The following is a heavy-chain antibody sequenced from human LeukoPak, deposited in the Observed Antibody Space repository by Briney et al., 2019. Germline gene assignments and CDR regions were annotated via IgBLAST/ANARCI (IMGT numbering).Heavy chain of an antibody. V-gene: IGHV3-48*04. J-gene: IGHJ4*02. CDR3: ARGSYYDILTGYSDFDY. D-gene: IGHD3-9*01. Sequence: GGSLRLSCAASGFTFSSYSMNWVRQAPGKGLEWASYISSSSSTIYYADSVKGRFTISRDNAKNSLYLQMNSLRAEDTAVYYCARGSYYDILTGYSDFDYWGQGTLVTVSS. CDR2: ISSSSSTI. CDR1: GFTFSSYS.